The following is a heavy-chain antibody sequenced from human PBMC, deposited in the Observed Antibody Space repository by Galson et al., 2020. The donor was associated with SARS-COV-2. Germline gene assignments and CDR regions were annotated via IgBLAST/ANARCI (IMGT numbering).Heavy chain of an antibody. CDR2: INHSGST. J-gene: IGHJ1*01. CDR3: ARGDVGYSSSWYRYFQH. CDR1: GGSFSGYY. V-gene: IGHV4-34*01. Sequence: SETLSLTCAVYGGSFSGYYWSWIRQPPGKGLEWIGEINHSGSTNYKPSLKSRVTISVDKSKNQFSLKLSSVTAADTAVYYCARGDVGYSSSWYRYFQHWGQGTLVIVSS. D-gene: IGHD6-13*01.